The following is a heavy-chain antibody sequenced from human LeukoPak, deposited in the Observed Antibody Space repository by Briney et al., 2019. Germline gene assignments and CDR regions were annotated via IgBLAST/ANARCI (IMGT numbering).Heavy chain of an antibody. CDR2: IIPIFGTA. D-gene: IGHD3-3*01. CDR1: GGTFSSYA. V-gene: IGHV1-69*13. Sequence: SVKVSCKASGGTFSSYAISWVRQAPGQGLEWLGGIIPIFGTANYTQKFQGRVTITADESTSTAYMELSSLRSEDTAVYYCARGESYDFWSGYPAAYWGQGTLVTVSS. J-gene: IGHJ4*02. CDR3: ARGESYDFWSGYPAAY.